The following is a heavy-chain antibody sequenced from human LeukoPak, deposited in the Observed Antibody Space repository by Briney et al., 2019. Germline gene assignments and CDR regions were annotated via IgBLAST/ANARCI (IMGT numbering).Heavy chain of an antibody. CDR3: AKDVNTGGDYFDY. Sequence: PGGSLRLSCAASGFIFRNSGMHWVRQALGKGLEWVAFIRSDGSIKYYADSVNGRFTISRDNSKNTLYLQMNSLRAEDTAVYYCAKDVNTGGDYFDYWGQGTLVTVSS. D-gene: IGHD1-14*01. J-gene: IGHJ4*02. CDR2: IRSDGSIK. CDR1: GFIFRNSG. V-gene: IGHV3-30*02.